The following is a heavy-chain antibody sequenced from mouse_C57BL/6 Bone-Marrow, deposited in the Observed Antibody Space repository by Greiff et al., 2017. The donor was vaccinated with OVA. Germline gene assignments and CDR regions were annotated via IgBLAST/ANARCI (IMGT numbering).Heavy chain of an antibody. J-gene: IGHJ4*01. CDR1: EYEFPSHD. CDR3: ARLGYGNYAMDY. Sequence: EVMLVESGGGLVQPGESLKLSCESNEYEFPSHDMSWVRQTPEKRLELVAAINSDGGSTYYPDTMKRRFIISRDNTKTTLYLQMSSLRSEDTALYYCARLGYGNYAMDYWGQGTSVTVSS. CDR2: INSDGGST. D-gene: IGHD2-10*02. V-gene: IGHV5-2*01.